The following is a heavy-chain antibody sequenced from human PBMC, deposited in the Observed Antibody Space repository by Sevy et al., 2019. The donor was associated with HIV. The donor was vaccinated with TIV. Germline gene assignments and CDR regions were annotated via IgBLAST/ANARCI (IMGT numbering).Heavy chain of an antibody. V-gene: IGHV3-30*02. D-gene: IGHD2-8*01. Sequence: GGSLRLSCAASGFSLTTSDMHWVRQAPGKGLEWVAYVRNDGSNKYYADSVRDRFTISRDSPKNTLYFQMNSLRDEDTAIYYCARGRKTTEEWLEELDYYYGLDVWGQGTTVTVSS. CDR1: GFSLTTSD. J-gene: IGHJ6*02. CDR2: VRNDGSNK. CDR3: ARGRKTTEEWLEELDYYYGLDV.